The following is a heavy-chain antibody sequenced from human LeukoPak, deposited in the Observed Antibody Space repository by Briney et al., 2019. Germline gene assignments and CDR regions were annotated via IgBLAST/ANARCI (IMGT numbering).Heavy chain of an antibody. Sequence: KPSETLSLTCTVSGGSISSYYWSWIRQPAGKGLECISYISSSGGITHYADSVKGRFTISRDNAKNSLYLQMNSLRDEDTAVYYCARAVPDYSGSSSFDYWGQGTLATVSS. V-gene: IGHV3-11*01. CDR1: GGSISSYY. CDR3: ARAVPDYSGSSSFDY. CDR2: ISSSGGIT. D-gene: IGHD1-26*01. J-gene: IGHJ4*02.